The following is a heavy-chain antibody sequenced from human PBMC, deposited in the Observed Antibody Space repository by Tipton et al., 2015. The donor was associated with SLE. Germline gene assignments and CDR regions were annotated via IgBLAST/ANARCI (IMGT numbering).Heavy chain of an antibody. J-gene: IGHJ3*02. CDR3: AREEGGRWLQLAFDI. Sequence: SLRLSCAASGFTFSSYWMSWVRQAPGKGLEWVAVISYDGSNKYYADSVKGRFTISRDNSKNTLYLQMNSLRAEDTAVYYCAREEGGRWLQLAFDIWGQGTMVTVSS. CDR2: ISYDGSNK. V-gene: IGHV3-30-3*01. CDR1: GFTFSSYW. D-gene: IGHD5-24*01.